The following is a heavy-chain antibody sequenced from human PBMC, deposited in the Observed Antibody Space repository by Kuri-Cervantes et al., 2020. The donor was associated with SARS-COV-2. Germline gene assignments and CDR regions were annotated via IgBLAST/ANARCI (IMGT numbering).Heavy chain of an antibody. CDR3: ARGAGSRGLMGVLGWRGAGRLDF. CDR1: GYSFNDYY. Sequence: ASVKVSCKASGYSFNDYYIYWVRQAPGQGLEWMGWINPNSGGTNYAQKFQGWVTMTRDTSLSISYMELSRLTSDDTAVYYCARGAGSRGLMGVLGWRGAGRLDFWGQGTLVTVSS. V-gene: IGHV1-2*04. J-gene: IGHJ4*02. CDR2: INPNSGGT. D-gene: IGHD3-10*01.